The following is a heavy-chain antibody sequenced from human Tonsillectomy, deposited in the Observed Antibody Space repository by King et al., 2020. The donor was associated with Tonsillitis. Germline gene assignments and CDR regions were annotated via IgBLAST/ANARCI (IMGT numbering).Heavy chain of an antibody. D-gene: IGHD1-26*01. CDR3: AKAGPHIQSGSSYDYYYGMDG. V-gene: IGHV3-9*01. CDR1: GFTFDDYA. Sequence: VQLVESGGGLVQPGRSLRLSCAASGFTFDDYAMHWVRQAPGKGLEWVSGISWNGGSRGYADSLKGRFTISRDNAKNSLYLQMNGLRAEDTALYYCAKAGPHIQSGSSYDYYYGMDGWGQGTTVTVSS. CDR2: ISWNGGSR. J-gene: IGHJ6*02.